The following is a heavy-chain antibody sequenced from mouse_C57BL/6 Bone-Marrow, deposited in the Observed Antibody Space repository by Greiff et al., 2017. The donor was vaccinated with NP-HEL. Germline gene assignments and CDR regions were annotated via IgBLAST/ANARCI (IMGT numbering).Heavy chain of an antibody. CDR1: GYTFTSYW. V-gene: IGHV1-69*01. CDR2: IDPSDSYT. D-gene: IGHD2-2*01. CDR3: AVGYYDAMDY. Sequence: VQLQQPGAELVMPGASVKLSCKASGYTFTSYWMHWVKQRPGQGLEWIGEIDPSDSYTNYNQKFKGKSTLTVDKSSSTAYMQLSSLTSEDSAVYYCAVGYYDAMDYWGQGTSVTVSS. J-gene: IGHJ4*01.